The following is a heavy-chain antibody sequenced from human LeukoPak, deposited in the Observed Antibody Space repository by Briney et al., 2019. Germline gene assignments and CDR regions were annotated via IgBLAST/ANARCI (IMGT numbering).Heavy chain of an antibody. CDR3: LLRFGGALLSY. D-gene: IGHD3-10*01. Sequence: GGSLRLSWAASGFPFSSYALNWVRPAPGKGLGWLSVINGSGGNTYYADSVKGRFTISRDTSKHTLYLQVNSLRVEDTAVYYCLLRFGGALLSYWGQGTMVTVSS. J-gene: IGHJ4*02. CDR2: INGSGGNT. CDR1: GFPFSSYA. V-gene: IGHV3-23*01.